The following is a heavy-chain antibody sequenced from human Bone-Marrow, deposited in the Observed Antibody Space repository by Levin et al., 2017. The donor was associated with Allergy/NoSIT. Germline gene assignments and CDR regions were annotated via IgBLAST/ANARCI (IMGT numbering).Heavy chain of an antibody. CDR2: IKSRDYGETT. J-gene: IGHJ4*02. D-gene: IGHD2-21*02. CDR3: MPGWVTATRTYDS. Sequence: KPGGSLRLSCAASGFPFSNAWMTWVRQAPGKGLEWVGLIKSRDYGETTHYTAPVKGRFTLSRDDSKKTLYLQMNNLKTEDTAVYYCMPGWVTATRTYDSWGQGTLVIVSP. CDR1: GFPFSNAW. V-gene: IGHV3-15*01.